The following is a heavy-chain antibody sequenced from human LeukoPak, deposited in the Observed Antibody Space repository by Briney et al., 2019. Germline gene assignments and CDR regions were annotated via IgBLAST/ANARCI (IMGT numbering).Heavy chain of an antibody. V-gene: IGHV3-7*03. D-gene: IGHD6-19*01. J-gene: IGHJ3*02. CDR3: AKDYGGIAVAGTGSRNAFDI. CDR1: GFKFSSNW. Sequence: GGSLRLSCAASGFKFSSNWMSWVRQAPGKGLEWVANIKQDGSEKYYVDSVKGRFAISRDNAKNSLYLQMNSLRAEDTAVYYCAKDYGGIAVAGTGSRNAFDIWGQGTMVTVSS. CDR2: IKQDGSEK.